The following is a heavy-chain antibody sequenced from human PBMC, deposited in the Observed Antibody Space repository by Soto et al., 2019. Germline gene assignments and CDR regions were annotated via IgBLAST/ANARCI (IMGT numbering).Heavy chain of an antibody. CDR3: ARDAPDVTRRTSDY. CDR2: ISGNNANA. D-gene: IGHD3-10*02. J-gene: IGHJ4*02. V-gene: IGHV1-18*04. Sequence: QVHLVQSGAEVKKPGASVKVSCTTSGYTFTTYGISWVRQAPGQGLEWMGWISGNNANANYAQQLQGRLSMTTDTCTSTVYTELRSQPSDDTAVYYCARDAPDVTRRTSDYWGQGNPVTVCS. CDR1: GYTFTTYG.